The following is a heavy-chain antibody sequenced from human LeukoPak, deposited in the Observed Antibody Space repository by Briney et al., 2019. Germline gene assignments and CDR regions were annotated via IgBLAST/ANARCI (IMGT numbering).Heavy chain of an antibody. CDR2: IWFDGSNN. V-gene: IGHV3-33*06. D-gene: IGHD2-8*01. Sequence: GGSLRLSCAASGFPFSSYYRHCIRQAPGKGLEWVAVIWFDGSNNYYADSVKGRFTISRDNSKNTLSLQVNSLRAEDTAVYYCAKVMGERFGIGACDIWRQGTMVTVSS. J-gene: IGHJ3*02. CDR3: AKVMGERFGIGACDI. CDR1: GFPFSSYY.